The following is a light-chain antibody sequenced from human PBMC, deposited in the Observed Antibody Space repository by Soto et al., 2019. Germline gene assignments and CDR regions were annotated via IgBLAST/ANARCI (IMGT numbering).Light chain of an antibody. V-gene: IGKV1-27*01. CDR3: QKYNSAVDT. Sequence: EIQMTQYPFSLSASVGDRATITRLAIQVMNNYLAWYQQKPVKFRRLLIYAAYTLQSGVPSRFSGSGSGTDFTLTISSLQPEDVAAYYCQKYNSAVDTVGGGTQVEIK. J-gene: IGKJ4*01. CDR2: AAY. CDR1: QVMNNY.